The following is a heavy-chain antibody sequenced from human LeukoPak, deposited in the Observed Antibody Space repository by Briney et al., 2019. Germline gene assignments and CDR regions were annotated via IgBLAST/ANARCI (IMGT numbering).Heavy chain of an antibody. Sequence: SETLSLTCAVYGDSFSGYYWGWIRQPPGKGLEWIGSLFYSGDTYYNPSLKSRVTISVDTSKNQFSLKLNSVTAADTAVYFCARQYRYEYIWGSYRATPYFDSWGQGTLVTVSS. V-gene: IGHV4-39*01. D-gene: IGHD3-16*02. CDR1: GDSFSGYY. J-gene: IGHJ4*02. CDR2: LFYSGDT. CDR3: ARQYRYEYIWGSYRATPYFDS.